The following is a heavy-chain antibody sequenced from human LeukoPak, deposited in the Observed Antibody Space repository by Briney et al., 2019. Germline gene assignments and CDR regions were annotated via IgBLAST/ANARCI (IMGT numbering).Heavy chain of an antibody. V-gene: IGHV1-69*13. CDR1: GGTFISYA. CDR2: IIPIFGTA. D-gene: IGHD3-10*01. J-gene: IGHJ6*02. Sequence: SVKVSCKASGGTFISYAISWVRQAPGQGLEWMGGIIPIFGTANYAQKFQGRVMITADESTSTAYMELSSLRSEDMAVYYCASSMVRGVWEDVWGQGTTVTVSS. CDR3: ASSMVRGVWEDV.